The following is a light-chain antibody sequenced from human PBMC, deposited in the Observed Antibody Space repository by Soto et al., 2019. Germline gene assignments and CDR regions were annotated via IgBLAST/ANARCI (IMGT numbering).Light chain of an antibody. Sequence: EVVLTQSPATLSLSPGERATLSCRASENVRTFVDWYQQKPGQAPRLLIYDASNRATGIPARFSGSGSGTDFTLTISSLEPEDFAVYYCQQRSNWPPTTFGQGTRLEIK. CDR1: ENVRTF. CDR3: QQRSNWPPTT. J-gene: IGKJ5*01. CDR2: DAS. V-gene: IGKV3-11*01.